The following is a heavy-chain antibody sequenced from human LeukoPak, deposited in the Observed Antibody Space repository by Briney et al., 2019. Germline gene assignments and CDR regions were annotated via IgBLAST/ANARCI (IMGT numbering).Heavy chain of an antibody. CDR3: AKGPAASIADNWFDP. CDR2: VSGSGGST. CDR1: GFTFSSYA. V-gene: IGHV3-23*01. J-gene: IGHJ5*02. Sequence: GGSLRLSCAASGFTFSSYAMSWVRQAPGKGLEWVSAVSGSGGSTYYADSVKGRFTISRDNSKNTLYLQMNSLRAEDTAVYYCAKGPAASIADNWFDPWGQGTLVTVSS. D-gene: IGHD6-6*01.